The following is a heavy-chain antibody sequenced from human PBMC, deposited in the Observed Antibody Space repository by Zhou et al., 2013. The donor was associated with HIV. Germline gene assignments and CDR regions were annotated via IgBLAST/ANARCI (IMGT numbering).Heavy chain of an antibody. CDR3: ARAETVRRSWFPGTHYYYYMDV. J-gene: IGHJ6*03. CDR2: MNPNSGNT. CDR1: GYTFTSYD. Sequence: QVQLVQSGAEVKKPGASVKVSCKASGYTFTSYDINWVRQATGQGLEWMGWMNPNSGNTGYAQKFQGRVTITRNTSISTAYMELSSLRSEDTAVYYCARAETVRRSWFPGTHYYYYMDVWGKGTTVTVSS. D-gene: IGHD3-10*01. V-gene: IGHV1-8*03.